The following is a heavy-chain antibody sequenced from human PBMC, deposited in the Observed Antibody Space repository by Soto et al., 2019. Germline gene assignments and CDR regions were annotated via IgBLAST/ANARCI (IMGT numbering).Heavy chain of an antibody. Sequence: EVQLVESGGGLVKPGGSLRLSCAASGFTFSSYSMNWVRQAPGKGLEWVSSISSSSSYIYYADSVKGRFTISRDNAKNSLYLQMNGLRAEDTAVYYCSRDVDVGYSYGSNYFDYWGQGTLVSVSS. CDR1: GFTFSSYS. CDR2: ISSSSSYI. J-gene: IGHJ4*02. V-gene: IGHV3-21*01. CDR3: SRDVDVGYSYGSNYFDY. D-gene: IGHD5-18*01.